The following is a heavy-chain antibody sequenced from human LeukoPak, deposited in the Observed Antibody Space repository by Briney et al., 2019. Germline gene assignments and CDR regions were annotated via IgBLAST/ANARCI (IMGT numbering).Heavy chain of an antibody. Sequence: PSETLSLTCTVSGDSISSGDYYWSWIRQPAGKGLEWIGRISSSGSTYYNPSLKSRVTISVDTSKNQFSLKLTSVTAADTAVYYCARAPGTTFDYWGHGNMVTVSS. V-gene: IGHV4-61*02. J-gene: IGHJ4*01. CDR2: ISSSGST. CDR1: GDSISSGDYY. CDR3: ARAPGTTFDY. D-gene: IGHD4-17*01.